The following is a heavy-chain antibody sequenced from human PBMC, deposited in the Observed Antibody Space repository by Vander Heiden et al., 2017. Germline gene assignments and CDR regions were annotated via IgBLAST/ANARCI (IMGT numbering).Heavy chain of an antibody. Sequence: QAQLVQSGAEVKKPGASVKVSCKASGYTFTGYYMHWVRQAPGQGLEWMGRINPNSGGTNYAQKVQGRVTMTRDTSISTAYMELSRLRSEDTAVYYCARETEGDYSGSYPGYWGQGTLVTVSS. D-gene: IGHD1-26*01. V-gene: IGHV1-2*06. CDR2: INPNSGGT. CDR1: GYTFTGYY. CDR3: ARETEGDYSGSYPGY. J-gene: IGHJ4*02.